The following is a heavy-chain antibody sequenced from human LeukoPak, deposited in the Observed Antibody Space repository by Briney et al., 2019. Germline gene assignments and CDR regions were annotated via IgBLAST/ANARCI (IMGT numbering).Heavy chain of an antibody. CDR3: ARGPRGAYDFWSGYYYYYYYMDV. V-gene: IGHV1-2*02. D-gene: IGHD3-3*01. CDR2: INPNSGGT. Sequence: ASVKVSCKASGYTFTGYYMHWVRQAPGQGLEWMGWINPNSGGTNYAQKFQGRVTMTRDTSISTAYMELSRLRSDDTAVYYCARGPRGAYDFWSGYYYYYYYMDVWGKGTTVTVSS. CDR1: GYTFTGYY. J-gene: IGHJ6*03.